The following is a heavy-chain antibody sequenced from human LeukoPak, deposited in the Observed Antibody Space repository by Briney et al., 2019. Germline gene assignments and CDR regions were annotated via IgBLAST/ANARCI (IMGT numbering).Heavy chain of an antibody. V-gene: IGHV4-39*01. J-gene: IGHJ4*02. CDR3: ARQLLIFDSSAFDF. CDR2: NYYSGNT. Sequence: SETLSLTCTISGASITSSSYYWGWIRQPPGKGLEWIGSNYYSGNTYHNPSLKSRVTISVDTSKKQFSLRLSSVTAADTAVYYCARQLLIFDSSAFDFWGQGTLVTVSS. CDR1: GASITSSSYY. D-gene: IGHD3-22*01.